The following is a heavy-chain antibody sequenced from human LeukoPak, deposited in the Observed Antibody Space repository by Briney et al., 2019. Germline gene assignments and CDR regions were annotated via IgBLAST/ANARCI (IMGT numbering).Heavy chain of an antibody. Sequence: SETLSLTCTVSGGSISSYYWSWIRQPAGKGLEWIGRIYTSGSTNPNPSLKSRVTMSVDTSKNQFSLKLSSVTAADTAVYFCARDDSSSWYFDYWGQGTLVTVSS. D-gene: IGHD6-13*01. CDR1: GGSISSYY. J-gene: IGHJ4*02. CDR2: IYTSGST. V-gene: IGHV4-4*07. CDR3: ARDDSSSWYFDY.